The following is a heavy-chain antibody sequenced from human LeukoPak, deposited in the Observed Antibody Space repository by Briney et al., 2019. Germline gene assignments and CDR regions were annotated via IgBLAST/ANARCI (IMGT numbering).Heavy chain of an antibody. V-gene: IGHV3-7*04. CDR3: ARVQDGYSKYAFDI. Sequence: PGGSLRLSCAASGFTFSDYWMTWVRQAPGKGLEWVANIKQDGSEKYYVDSVKGRFTISRDNAMNPLYLQMNSLRAEDTAVYYCARVQDGYSKYAFDIWGQGTMVTVSS. D-gene: IGHD5-24*01. CDR2: IKQDGSEK. J-gene: IGHJ3*02. CDR1: GFTFSDYW.